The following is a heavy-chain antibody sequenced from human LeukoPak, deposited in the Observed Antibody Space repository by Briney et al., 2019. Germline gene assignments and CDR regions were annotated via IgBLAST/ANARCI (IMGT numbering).Heavy chain of an antibody. D-gene: IGHD6-13*01. CDR3: ARGFGSSWYGGYFDY. CDR1: GGSISSYY. V-gene: IGHV4-59*12. J-gene: IGHJ4*02. CDR2: IYYSGST. Sequence: TSETLSLTCTVSGGSISSYYWSWIRQPPGKGLEWIGYIYYSGSTNYNPSLKSRVTISVDTSKNQFSLKLSSVTAADTAVYYCARGFGSSWYGGYFDYWGQGTLVTVSS.